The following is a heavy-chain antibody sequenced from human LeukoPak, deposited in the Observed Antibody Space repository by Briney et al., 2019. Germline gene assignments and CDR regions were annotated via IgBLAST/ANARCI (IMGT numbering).Heavy chain of an antibody. CDR2: ISGSGGST. Sequence: GGSLRLSCAASGFTFSSYDMSWVRQAPGKGLEWVSAISGSGGSTYYADSVKGRFTISRDNSKNTLYLQMNSLRAEDTAVYYCANLLLGYYDSMGAFDIWGQGTMVTVSS. CDR1: GFTFSSYD. CDR3: ANLLLGYYDSMGAFDI. D-gene: IGHD3-22*01. J-gene: IGHJ3*02. V-gene: IGHV3-23*01.